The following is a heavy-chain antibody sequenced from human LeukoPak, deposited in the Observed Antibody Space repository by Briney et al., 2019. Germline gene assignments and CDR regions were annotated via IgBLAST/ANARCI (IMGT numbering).Heavy chain of an antibody. V-gene: IGHV4-34*01. D-gene: IGHD2-2*01. CDR3: ARATKGYCSSTSCRYYFDY. Sequence: SETLSLTCTVSGGSISGYYWSWIRQPPGKGLEWIGEINHSGSTNYNPSLKSRVTISVDTSKNQFSLKLSSVTAADTAVYYCARATKGYCSSTSCRYYFDYWGQGTLVTVSS. J-gene: IGHJ4*02. CDR2: INHSGST. CDR1: GGSISGYY.